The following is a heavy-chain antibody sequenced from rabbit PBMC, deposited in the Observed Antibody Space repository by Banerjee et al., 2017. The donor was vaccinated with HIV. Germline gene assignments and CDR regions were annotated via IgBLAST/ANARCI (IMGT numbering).Heavy chain of an antibody. D-gene: IGHD6-1*01. CDR1: GFSFSNKYV. J-gene: IGHJ4*01. V-gene: IGHV1S45*01. CDR3: ARDGGGAGYGYGTVLYFTL. CDR2: INTSSGNT. Sequence: QEQLEESGGDLVKPEGSLTLTCTASGFSFSNKYVMCWVRQAPGKGLEWIACINTSSGNTVYATWAKGRFTISKTSWTTVTLQMTSLTAADTATYFCARDGGGAGYGYGTVLYFTLWGQGTLVTVS.